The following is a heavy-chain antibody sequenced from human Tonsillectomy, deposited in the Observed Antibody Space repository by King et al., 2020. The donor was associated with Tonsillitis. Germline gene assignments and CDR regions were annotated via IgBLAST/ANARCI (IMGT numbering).Heavy chain of an antibody. Sequence: VQLVESGSELKKPGASVKVSCKASGYTFTRYAMNWVRQAPGQGLEWMGWINTNTGNPTYSQGFTGRFVFSLDTSVSTSYLQIRSLQTEDTAVYYCSKPRVPSPSYYFDYWGQGTLVTVSS. V-gene: IGHV7-4-1*02. CDR2: INTNTGNP. CDR3: SKPRVPSPSYYFDY. J-gene: IGHJ4*02. CDR1: GYTFTRYA.